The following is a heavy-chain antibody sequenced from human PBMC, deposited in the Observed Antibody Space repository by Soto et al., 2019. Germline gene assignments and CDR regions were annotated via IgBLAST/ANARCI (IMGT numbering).Heavy chain of an antibody. CDR2: ITYDGSNQ. CDR3: ARLFGGYSGSHADEFDI. D-gene: IGHD1-26*01. CDR1: GFSFSRFA. V-gene: IGHV3-30-3*01. J-gene: IGHJ3*02. Sequence: QVQLVESGGDVVQPGRSLRLSCAGSGFSFSRFAIHWVRQAPGKGLDWVAVITYDGSNQYYADSVKGRFTVSRDNSRSTVYLQMNNLRSEDTAIYYCARLFGGYSGSHADEFDIWGQGTMVPVSS.